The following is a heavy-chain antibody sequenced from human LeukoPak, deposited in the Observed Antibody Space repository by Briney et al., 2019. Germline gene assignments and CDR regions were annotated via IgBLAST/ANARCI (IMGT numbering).Heavy chain of an antibody. V-gene: IGHV3-48*01. D-gene: IGHD3-10*01. CDR3: ARGNYGSGSDWFDP. CDR1: GFTFSSYA. CDR2: ISSSSSTI. J-gene: IGHJ5*02. Sequence: GGSLRLSCAASGFTFSSYAMNWVRQAPGKGLEWVSYISSSSSTIYYADSVKGRFTISRDNAKNSLYLQMNSLRAEDTAVYYCARGNYGSGSDWFDPWGQGTLVTVSS.